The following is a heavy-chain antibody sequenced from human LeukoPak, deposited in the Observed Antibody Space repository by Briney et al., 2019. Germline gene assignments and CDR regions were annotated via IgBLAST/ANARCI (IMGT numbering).Heavy chain of an antibody. CDR3: ARGGMAYGMDV. CDR2: IIPIFGTA. Sequence: ASVKVSCKASGGTFSSYAICWVRQAPGQGLEWMGGIIPIFGTANYAQKFQGRVTITTDESTSTAYMGLSSLKSEDTAVYYCARGGMAYGMDVWGQGTTVTVSS. V-gene: IGHV1-69*05. CDR1: GGTFSSYA. J-gene: IGHJ6*02. D-gene: IGHD2-8*01.